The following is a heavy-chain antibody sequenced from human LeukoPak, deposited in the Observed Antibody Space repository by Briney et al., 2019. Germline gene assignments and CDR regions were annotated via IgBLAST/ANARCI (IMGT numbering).Heavy chain of an antibody. CDR3: ALSGGYCSSTSCYVDDAFDI. CDR1: GFTFSSYE. D-gene: IGHD2-2*03. V-gene: IGHV3-48*03. Sequence: GGSLRLSCAASGFTFSSYEMNWVRQAPGKGLEWVSYISGSGSTIYYADSVKGRFTISRDNSKNTLYLQMNSLTAEDTAVYYCALSGGYCSSTSCYVDDAFDIWGQGTMVTVSS. J-gene: IGHJ3*02. CDR2: ISGSGSTI.